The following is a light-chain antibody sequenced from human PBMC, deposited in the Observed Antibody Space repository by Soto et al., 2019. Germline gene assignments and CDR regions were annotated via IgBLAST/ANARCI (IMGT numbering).Light chain of an antibody. CDR2: GAS. CDR1: QSVSSN. Sequence: EIVMTQSPATLSVSPGERATLSCRAGQSVSSNLAWYQQKPGQAPRLLIYGASTRATGIPGRFSGSGSGTEFTLTISSLQSEDFAVYYCKQYNTWPPYTFGQGTKLEIK. CDR3: KQYNTWPPYT. V-gene: IGKV3-15*01. J-gene: IGKJ2*01.